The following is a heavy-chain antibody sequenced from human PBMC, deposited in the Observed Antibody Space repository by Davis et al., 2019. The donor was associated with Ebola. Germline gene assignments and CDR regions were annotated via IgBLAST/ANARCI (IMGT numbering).Heavy chain of an antibody. V-gene: IGHV1-2*04. J-gene: IGHJ4*02. D-gene: IGHD2-15*01. CDR1: GGTFSSYA. Sequence: AASVKVSCKASGGTFSSYAISWVRQAPGQGLEWMGWINPNNGGTNYAQKFQGWVTMTRDTSISTAYMELSRLRSDDTAVYYCARGGGSGGSQYYFDYWGQGTLVTVSS. CDR2: INPNNGGT. CDR3: ARGGGSGGSQYYFDY.